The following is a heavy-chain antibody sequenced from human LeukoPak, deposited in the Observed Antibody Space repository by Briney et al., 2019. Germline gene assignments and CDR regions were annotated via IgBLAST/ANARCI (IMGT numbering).Heavy chain of an antibody. J-gene: IGHJ6*03. Sequence: SETLSLTCTVSGVSISSSNSYWGWIRQPPGKGLEWIGSIYYSGSTYYNPSLKSRVTISVDTSKNQFSLKLSSVTAADTAVYYCARRGYYYGSGSYNYMDVWGKGTTVTISS. V-gene: IGHV4-39*07. CDR3: ARRGYYYGSGSYNYMDV. CDR1: GVSISSSNSY. D-gene: IGHD3-10*01. CDR2: IYYSGST.